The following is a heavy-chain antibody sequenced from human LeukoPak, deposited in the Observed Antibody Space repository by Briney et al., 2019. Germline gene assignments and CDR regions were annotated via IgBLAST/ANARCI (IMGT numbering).Heavy chain of an antibody. CDR3: AREYYGDYYY. V-gene: IGHV3-7*01. J-gene: IGHJ4*02. D-gene: IGHD4-17*01. Sequence: GGSLRLSCAASGFSFSTYWMSWVRQAPGKGLEWVAAINQDGSDKYYVDSVKGRFAISRDNAKNTLYLQMNSLRAEDTAVYYCAREYYGDYYYWGQGTLVPVSS. CDR2: INQDGSDK. CDR1: GFSFSTYW.